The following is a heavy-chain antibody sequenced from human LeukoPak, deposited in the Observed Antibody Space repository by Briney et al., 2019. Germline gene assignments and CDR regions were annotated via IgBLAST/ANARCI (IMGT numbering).Heavy chain of an antibody. V-gene: IGHV3-30*02. J-gene: IGHJ4*02. CDR3: LDSSGWYRGY. CDR2: IRYDGSNK. Sequence: PGGSLRLSCGASGFTFSSYGMHWVRQAPGKGLEWVAFIRYDGSNKYYADSVKGRFTISRDNSKNTLYLQMNSLRAEDTAVYYCLDSSGWYRGYWGQGTLVTVSS. D-gene: IGHD6-19*01. CDR1: GFTFSSYG.